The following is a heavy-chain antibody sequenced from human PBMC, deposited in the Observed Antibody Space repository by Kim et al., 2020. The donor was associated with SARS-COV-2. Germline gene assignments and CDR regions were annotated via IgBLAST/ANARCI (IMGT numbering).Heavy chain of an antibody. Sequence: SETLSLTCTVSGGSISSGSYYWSWIRQPAGKGLEWIGRIYTSGSTNYNPSLKSRVTISVDTSKNQFSLKLSSVTAADTAVYYCVRLSGYATDAFDIWGQGTMVTVSS. CDR2: IYTSGST. CDR1: GGSISSGSYY. V-gene: IGHV4-61*02. CDR3: VRLSGYATDAFDI. J-gene: IGHJ3*02. D-gene: IGHD3-22*01.